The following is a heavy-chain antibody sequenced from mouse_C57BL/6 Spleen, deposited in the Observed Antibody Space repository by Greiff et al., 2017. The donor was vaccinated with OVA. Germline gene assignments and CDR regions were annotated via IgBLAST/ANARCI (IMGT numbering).Heavy chain of an antibody. V-gene: IGHV1-26*01. D-gene: IGHD1-2*01. CDR1: GYTFTDYY. Sequence: VQLQQSGPELVKPGASVKISCKASGYTFTDYYMNWVKQSHGKSLEWIGDINPNNGGTSYNQKFKGKATLTVDKSSSTAYMELRSLPSEDSAVYYGARRGGRGYGYYFDYWGQGTTLTVSS. CDR3: ARRGGRGYGYYFDY. CDR2: INPNNGGT. J-gene: IGHJ2*01.